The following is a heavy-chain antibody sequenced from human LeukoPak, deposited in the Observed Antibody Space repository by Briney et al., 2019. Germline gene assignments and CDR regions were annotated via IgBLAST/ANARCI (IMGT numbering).Heavy chain of an antibody. J-gene: IGHJ4*02. D-gene: IGHD4-17*01. Sequence: GGSLRLSCAASGFTFSNYAMTWVRQAPGKGLEWVSPISGSGVLTYYADSVKGRFTISRDNSKNTLYLQMNSLRAEDTAIYYCAKSLLTTVNFGRSSDYWGQGTLVTVSS. V-gene: IGHV3-23*01. CDR3: AKSLLTTVNFGRSSDY. CDR1: GFTFSNYA. CDR2: ISGSGVLT.